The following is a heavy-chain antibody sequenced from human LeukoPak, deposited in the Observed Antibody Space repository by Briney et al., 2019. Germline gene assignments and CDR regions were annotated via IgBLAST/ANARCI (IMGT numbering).Heavy chain of an antibody. D-gene: IGHD5-24*01. CDR2: ISSRSSSI. V-gene: IGHV3-21*01. CDR1: GFTFSSYS. J-gene: IGHJ4*02. Sequence: PGGSLRLSCAASGFTFSSYSMNWVRQAPGKGLECVSSISSRSSSIYYADSVKGRFTISRDNAKNSLYLQMNSLRDEDTAVYYCAREWPTDYWSQGTLVTVSS. CDR3: AREWPTDY.